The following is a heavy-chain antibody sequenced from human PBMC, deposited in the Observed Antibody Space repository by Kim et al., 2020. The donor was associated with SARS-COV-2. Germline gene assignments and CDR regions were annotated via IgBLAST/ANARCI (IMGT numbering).Heavy chain of an antibody. CDR3: ARVQVGGTSFLPYCFDY. V-gene: IGHV4-39*07. CDR2: IYYSGST. CDR1: GGSISSSSYY. J-gene: IGHJ4*02. Sequence: SETLSLTCTVSGGSISSSSYYWGWIRQPPGKGLEWIGSIYYSGSTYYNPSLKSRVTISVDTSKNQFSLKLSSVTAADTAVYYCARVQVGGTSFLPYCFDYWGQGTLVTVSS. D-gene: IGHD1-26*01.